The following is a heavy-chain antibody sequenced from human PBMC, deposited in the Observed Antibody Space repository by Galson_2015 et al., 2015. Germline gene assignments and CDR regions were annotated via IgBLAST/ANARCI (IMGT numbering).Heavy chain of an antibody. D-gene: IGHD3-10*01. V-gene: IGHV3-9*01. J-gene: IGHJ6*02. CDR3: AKTYYYGSGSRPMDV. CDR2: ISWNSGSI. CDR1: GFTFDDYA. Sequence: SLRLSCAASGFTFDDYAMHWVRQAPGKGLEWVSGISWNSGSIGYADSVKGRFTISRDNAKNSLYLQMNSLRAEDTALYYCAKTYYYGSGSRPMDVWGQGTTVTVSS.